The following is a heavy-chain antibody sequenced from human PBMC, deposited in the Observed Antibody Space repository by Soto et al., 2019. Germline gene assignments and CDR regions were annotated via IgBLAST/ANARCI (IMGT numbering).Heavy chain of an antibody. V-gene: IGHV1-46*01. J-gene: IGHJ3*02. Sequence: QVQLVQSGAEVKKPGASVKVSCKASGYTFTSYYMHWVRQAPGQGLEWMGIINPSGGSTSYAQKFQGRVTMTRDTSTSTVYMELSSLRSEDTSVYFCARDDPLITMVRGVINYAFDIWGQGTMVTVSS. CDR3: ARDDPLITMVRGVINYAFDI. CDR1: GYTFTSYY. CDR2: INPSGGST. D-gene: IGHD3-10*01.